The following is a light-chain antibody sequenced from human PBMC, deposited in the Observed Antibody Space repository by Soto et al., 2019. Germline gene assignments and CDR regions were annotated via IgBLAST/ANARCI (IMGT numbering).Light chain of an antibody. CDR1: QSVSGY. CDR3: QQRSNWPYLT. CDR2: DAS. J-gene: IGKJ4*02. V-gene: IGKV3-11*01. Sequence: EIVLTQSPDTLSLSPGERATLSCRASQSVSGYLGWYQQKPGQAPRLLIYDASNRAYGVPARFRGSGAGTNCTITIASLEPDDFAVDYCQQRSNWPYLTFGGGTRV.